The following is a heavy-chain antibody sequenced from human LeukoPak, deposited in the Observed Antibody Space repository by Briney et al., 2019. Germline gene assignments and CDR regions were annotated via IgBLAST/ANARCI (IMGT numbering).Heavy chain of an antibody. D-gene: IGHD3-22*01. CDR2: IYYSGST. CDR3: ARDSGSHYYDSSGYTFGHYYYGMDV. CDR1: GGSISSSSYY. V-gene: IGHV4-39*07. Sequence: SETLSLTCTVSGGSISSSSYYWGWIRQPPGKGLEWIGSIYYSGSTYYNPSLKSRVTISVDTSKNQFSLKLSSVTAADTAVYYCARDSGSHYYDSSGYTFGHYYYGMDVWGQGTTVTVSS. J-gene: IGHJ6*02.